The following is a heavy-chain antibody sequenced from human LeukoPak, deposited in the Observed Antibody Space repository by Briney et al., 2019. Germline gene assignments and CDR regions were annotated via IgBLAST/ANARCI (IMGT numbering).Heavy chain of an antibody. Sequence: SVKVSYKASGGTFSSYAISWVRQAPGQGLEWMGRIIPIFGIANYAQKFQGRVTITADKSTSTAYMELSSLRSEDTAVYYCVHIVVVPAAIGDYYYYGMDVWGQGTTVTVSS. CDR2: IIPIFGIA. V-gene: IGHV1-69*04. CDR3: VHIVVVPAAIGDYYYYGMDV. CDR1: GGTFSSYA. D-gene: IGHD2-2*01. J-gene: IGHJ6*02.